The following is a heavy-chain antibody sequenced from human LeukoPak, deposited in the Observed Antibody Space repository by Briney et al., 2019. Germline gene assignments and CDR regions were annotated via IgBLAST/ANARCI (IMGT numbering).Heavy chain of an antibody. CDR2: ISSTRSSI. V-gene: IGHV3-48*01. CDR3: ARGGAARPDY. CDR1: GFTFSNYG. D-gene: IGHD6-6*01. J-gene: IGHJ4*02. Sequence: QAGGSLRLSCAASGFTFSNYGMNWVRQVPGKGLEWVSYISSTRSSISYADSVKGRFTISRDNAKNSLYLQLNSLRVEDTAIYYCARGGAARPDYWGQGTLVTVSS.